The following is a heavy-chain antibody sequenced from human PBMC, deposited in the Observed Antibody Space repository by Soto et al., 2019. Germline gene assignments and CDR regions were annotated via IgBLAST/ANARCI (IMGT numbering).Heavy chain of an antibody. CDR1: GFSLRTSGVG. CDR2: IYWDDDK. CDR3: AHRPREYTYGTFDY. D-gene: IGHD5-18*01. V-gene: IGHV2-5*02. J-gene: IGHJ4*02. Sequence: QITLKESGPTLVKPTQTLTLTCTFSGFSLRTSGVGVGWIRQPPGKALEWLVLIYWDDDKRYSPSLKNRLTITKDTSKNQVVLTMTNMDPVDTATYYCAHRPREYTYGTFDYWGQGTLVTVSS.